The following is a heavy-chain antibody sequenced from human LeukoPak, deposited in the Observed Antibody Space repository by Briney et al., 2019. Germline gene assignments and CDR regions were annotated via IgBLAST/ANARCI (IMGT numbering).Heavy chain of an antibody. CDR2: INTDGSST. V-gene: IGHV3-74*01. J-gene: IGHJ4*02. Sequence: PGGSLRLSCAASGFTFSGYWMHWVRQVPGKGLLWVSRINTDGSSTTYADSVKGRFTISRDNTKNTLDLQVNSLRAEDTAVYYCARQSYYYDSSGYYHDYWGQGTLVTVSS. CDR3: ARQSYYYDSSGYYHDY. D-gene: IGHD3-22*01. CDR1: GFTFSGYW.